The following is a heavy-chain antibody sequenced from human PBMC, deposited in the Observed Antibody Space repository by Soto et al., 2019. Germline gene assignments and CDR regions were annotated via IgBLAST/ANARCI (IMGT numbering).Heavy chain of an antibody. CDR2: ISPDNGNT. Sequence: QVQLVQSGGEVKKPGASVKVSCKASGYTFTIYGINWVRQAPGQGLEWMGWISPDNGNTNYAQKLQGRVTMTTDTSTSTAYMELRSLRSDDTAVYYCARALGYSGYGGRKVGGLCTTVTVTS. D-gene: IGHD5-12*01. CDR1: GYTFTIYG. J-gene: IGHJ6*02. CDR3: ARALGYSGYGGRKV. V-gene: IGHV1-18*01.